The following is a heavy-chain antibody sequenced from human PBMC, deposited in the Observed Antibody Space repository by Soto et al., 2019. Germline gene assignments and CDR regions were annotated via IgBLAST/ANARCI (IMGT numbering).Heavy chain of an antibody. D-gene: IGHD3-10*01. CDR3: ARVILGVGFGELLSIWFDP. V-gene: IGHV4-30-4*01. Sequence: QVQLQESGPGLVKPSQTLSLTCTVSGGSISSGDYYWSWIRQPPGKGLEWIGYIYYSGSTYYNPSLKSRVTISVDTSKNQFSLKLSSVTAADTAVYYCARVILGVGFGELLSIWFDPWGQGTLVTVSS. CDR1: GGSISSGDYY. J-gene: IGHJ5*02. CDR2: IYYSGST.